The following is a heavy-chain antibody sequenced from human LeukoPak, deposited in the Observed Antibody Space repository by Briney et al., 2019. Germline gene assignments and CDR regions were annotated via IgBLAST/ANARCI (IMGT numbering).Heavy chain of an antibody. CDR3: VGHSDY. D-gene: IGHD3-16*01. J-gene: IGHJ4*02. Sequence: GGSLRLSCVASGFTFSTFAMIWVRQPPGKGLEWVANIKQDGSEKYYVDSVKGRFTISRDNAKNSLYLQMNSLRAEDTAVYYCVGHSDYWGQGTLVTVSS. CDR1: GFTFSTFA. V-gene: IGHV3-7*01. CDR2: IKQDGSEK.